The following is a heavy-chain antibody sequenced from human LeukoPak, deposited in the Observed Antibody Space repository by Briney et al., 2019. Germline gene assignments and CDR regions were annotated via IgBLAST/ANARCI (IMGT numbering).Heavy chain of an antibody. D-gene: IGHD6-13*01. Sequence: GGSLRLSCAASGFTFSSYWMSWVRQAPGKGLEWVSYISSSGSTIYYADSVKGRFTISRDNAKNSLYLQMNSLRAEDTAVYYCARDVWAYSSSRIGGNWFDPWGQGTLVTVSS. CDR1: GFTFSSYW. J-gene: IGHJ5*02. CDR3: ARDVWAYSSSRIGGNWFDP. V-gene: IGHV3-48*04. CDR2: ISSSGSTI.